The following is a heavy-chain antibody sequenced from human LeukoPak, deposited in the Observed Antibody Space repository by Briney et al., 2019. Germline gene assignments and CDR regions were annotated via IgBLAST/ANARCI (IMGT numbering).Heavy chain of an antibody. V-gene: IGHV3-21*01. CDR3: ARGGDPVKYYAEYFQY. D-gene: IGHD2-21*02. Sequence: GGSLRLSCAASGXKFSTYSMNWVRQAPGKGLEWVASITSPVGHIYYADSLKGRISISRDNAESSLYLQMSSLRAEDTAVYYCARGGDPVKYYAEYFQYWGQGTLVTVSS. J-gene: IGHJ1*01. CDR1: GXKFSTYS. CDR2: ITSPVGHI.